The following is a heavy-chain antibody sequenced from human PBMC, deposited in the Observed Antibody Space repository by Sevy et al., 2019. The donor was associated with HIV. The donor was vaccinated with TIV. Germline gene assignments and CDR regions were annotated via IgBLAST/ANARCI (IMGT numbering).Heavy chain of an antibody. CDR3: ATHRWLARDY. V-gene: IGHV3-7*01. D-gene: IGHD6-19*01. Sequence: GGSLRLSCAASGFTFSSYWMSWVRQAPGKGLEWVASIKQDGSEKYYVDSLKGRFTISRDNAKKSLYLQMNSLRAEDTAVYFCATHRWLARDYWGQGTLVTVSS. CDR2: IKQDGSEK. CDR1: GFTFSSYW. J-gene: IGHJ4*02.